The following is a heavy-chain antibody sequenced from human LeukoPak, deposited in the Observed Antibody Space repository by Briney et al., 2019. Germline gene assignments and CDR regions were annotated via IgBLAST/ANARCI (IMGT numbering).Heavy chain of an antibody. J-gene: IGHJ3*02. D-gene: IGHD1-26*01. CDR1: GFTFSSYA. Sequence: PGGSLRLSCAASGFTFSSYAMSWVRQAPGKGLEWVSAISGSGGSTYYADSVKGRFTISRENSKNTLYLQMNSRRAEDTAVYYCAKEQGGPRHIIVFDIWVQGTMVTVSS. V-gene: IGHV3-23*01. CDR2: ISGSGGST. CDR3: AKEQGGPRHIIVFDI.